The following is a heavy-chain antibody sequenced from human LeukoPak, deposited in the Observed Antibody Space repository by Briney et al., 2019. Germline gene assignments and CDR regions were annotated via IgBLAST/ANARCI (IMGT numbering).Heavy chain of an antibody. D-gene: IGHD3-22*01. CDR3: ARPFDSSAYFFQPFDS. Sequence: ASVKVSCKASGYTFTSYYIHWVRQAPGQGLEWMGVINPSGGSTTYAEKFQGRVTMTRDTSRSTVYMELSSLRSEDTAVYYCARPFDSSAYFFQPFDSWGQGALVIVSS. V-gene: IGHV1-46*01. J-gene: IGHJ4*02. CDR1: GYTFTSYY. CDR2: INPSGGST.